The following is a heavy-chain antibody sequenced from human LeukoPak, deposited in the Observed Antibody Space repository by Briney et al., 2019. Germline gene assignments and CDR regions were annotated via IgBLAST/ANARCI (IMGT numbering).Heavy chain of an antibody. V-gene: IGHV3-21*01. CDR2: ISSSSSYI. J-gene: IGHJ4*02. CDR1: GFTFSSYS. Sequence: GGSLRLSCAASGFTFSSYSMNWVRQAPGKGLEWVSSISSSSSYIYYADSVKGRLTISRDNSKNTLYLQMNSLRAEDTAIYYCAREGPRGNSQFDYWGQGTLVTVSS. D-gene: IGHD2/OR15-2a*01. CDR3: AREGPRGNSQFDY.